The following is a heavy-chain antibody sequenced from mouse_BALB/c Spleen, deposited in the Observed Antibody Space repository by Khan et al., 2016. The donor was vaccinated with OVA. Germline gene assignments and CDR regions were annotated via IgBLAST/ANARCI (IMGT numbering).Heavy chain of an antibody. J-gene: IGHJ4*01. CDR3: SRGRYGSSYDYYAVDY. CDR1: GFTFSSYG. V-gene: IGHV5-6*01. Sequence: EVELVESGGDLVKPGGSLKFSCAASGFTFSSYGMSWVRQTPDKRLEWVAIISSGGSYTYYPDSVKGRFTISRDNAKHTLYLQMSSLKSEDTAMYYWSRGRYGSSYDYYAVDYWGQGTSVTVSS. CDR2: ISSGGSYT. D-gene: IGHD1-1*01.